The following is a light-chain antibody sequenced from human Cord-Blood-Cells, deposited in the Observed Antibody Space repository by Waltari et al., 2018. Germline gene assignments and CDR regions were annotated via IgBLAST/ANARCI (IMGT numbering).Light chain of an antibody. J-gene: IGLJ2*01. Sequence: QSALTQPASVSGSPGQSITISCTGTSSDRGGYNYVPWYQQHPGKAPKLMIYDVSKRPSGVSNRFSGSKSGNTASLTISGLQAEDEADYYCSSYTSSSTPLFGGGTKLTVL. V-gene: IGLV2-14*01. CDR1: SSDRGGYNY. CDR2: DVS. CDR3: SSYTSSSTPL.